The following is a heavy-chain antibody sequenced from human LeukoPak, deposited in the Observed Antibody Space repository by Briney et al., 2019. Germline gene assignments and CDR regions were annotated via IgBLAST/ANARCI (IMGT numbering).Heavy chain of an antibody. D-gene: IGHD1-26*01. J-gene: IGHJ3*02. V-gene: IGHV1-69*06. Sequence: ASVKVSCKSSGYTFTGYYMHWVRLAPGQGLEWMGGIIPIFGTANYAQKFQGRVTITADKSTSTAYMELSSLRSEDTAVYYCARDPGVGAQDAFDIWGQGTMVTVSS. CDR1: GYTFTGYY. CDR2: IIPIFGTA. CDR3: ARDPGVGAQDAFDI.